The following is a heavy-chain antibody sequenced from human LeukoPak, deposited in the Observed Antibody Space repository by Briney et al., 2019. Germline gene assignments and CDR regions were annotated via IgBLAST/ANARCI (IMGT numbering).Heavy chain of an antibody. D-gene: IGHD1-14*01. J-gene: IGHJ4*02. CDR3: ARGVARTGFDY. V-gene: IGHV3-30*01. Sequence: PGRSLRLSCAASGFTFSSYAMHWVRQAPGKGLEWVAVISYDGSNKYYADSVKGRFTISRDNSKNTLYLQMNSLRAEDTAVYYCARGVARTGFDYWGQGTLVTVSS. CDR1: GFTFSSYA. CDR2: ISYDGSNK.